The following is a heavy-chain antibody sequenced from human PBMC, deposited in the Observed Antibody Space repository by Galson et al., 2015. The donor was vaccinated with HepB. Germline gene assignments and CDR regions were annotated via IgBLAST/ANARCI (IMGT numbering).Heavy chain of an antibody. CDR1: GFTVSSNY. Sequence: SLRLSCAASGFTVSSNYMSWVRQAPGKGLEWVSVIYSGGSTYYADSVKGRFTISSDNSKNTLYLQMNSLRAEDTAVYYCARDRRGRLAPDDAFDIWGQGTMVTVSS. V-gene: IGHV3-53*01. D-gene: IGHD6-19*01. J-gene: IGHJ3*02. CDR3: ARDRRGRLAPDDAFDI. CDR2: IYSGGST.